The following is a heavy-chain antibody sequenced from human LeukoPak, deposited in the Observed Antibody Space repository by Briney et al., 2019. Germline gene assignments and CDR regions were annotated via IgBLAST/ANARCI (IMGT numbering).Heavy chain of an antibody. J-gene: IGHJ4*02. V-gene: IGHV3-7*01. CDR1: GFTFGDYA. CDR3: ARAEGFADY. Sequence: GGSLRLSCTASGFTFGDYAMSWFRQAPGKGLEWVANIKQDGSEKYYVDSVKGRFTISRDNAKNSLYLQMNSLRAEDTAVYYCARAEGFADYWGQGTLVTVSS. D-gene: IGHD3-3*01. CDR2: IKQDGSEK.